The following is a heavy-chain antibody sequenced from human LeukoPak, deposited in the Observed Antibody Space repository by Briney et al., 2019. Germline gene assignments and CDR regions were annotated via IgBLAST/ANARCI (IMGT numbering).Heavy chain of an antibody. Sequence: GASVKLSCKASGATVSSYAISWVRQAPGHGLEWRGGIIPIFGTANYAQKFQGRVTITTEESTSTAYMKLSSTTSEHRTVHYCTEETSPNAEYSYGLWGQGTLVTVSS. D-gene: IGHD5-18*01. CDR2: IIPIFGTA. V-gene: IGHV1-69*05. CDR1: GATVSSYA. CDR3: TEETSPNAEYSYGL. J-gene: IGHJ4*02.